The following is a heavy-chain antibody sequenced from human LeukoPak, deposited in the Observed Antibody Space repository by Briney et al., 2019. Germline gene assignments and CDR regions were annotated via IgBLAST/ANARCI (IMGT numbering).Heavy chain of an antibody. CDR1: AYSFTSNY. CDR2: INPSDGST. CDR3: AREAYASGSFRTDYYYMDV. V-gene: IGHV1-46*01. D-gene: IGHD3-10*01. Sequence: ASVKVSCKASAYSFTSNYMHWVRQAPGQGLEWMGVINPSDGSTRYAQKFQGRVTMTRDMSTSTVYMQMSSLRSDDTAVYYCAREAYASGSFRTDYYYMDVWGKGTTVTISS. J-gene: IGHJ6*03.